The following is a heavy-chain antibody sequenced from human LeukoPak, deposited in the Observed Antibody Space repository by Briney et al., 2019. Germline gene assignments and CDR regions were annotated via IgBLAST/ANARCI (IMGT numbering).Heavy chain of an antibody. CDR1: GSTFSNAW. V-gene: IGHV3-15*01. J-gene: IGHJ4*02. CDR2: IKSKTDGGTT. Sequence: GGSLRLSCAASGSTFSNAWMSWVRQAPGKGLEWAGRIKSKTDGGTTDYAAPVKDRFTISRDDSKNTLYLQMNSLKTEDTAVYYCTTDPRNSYYFDYWGQGTLVTVSS. CDR3: TTDPRNSYYFDY. D-gene: IGHD1-14*01.